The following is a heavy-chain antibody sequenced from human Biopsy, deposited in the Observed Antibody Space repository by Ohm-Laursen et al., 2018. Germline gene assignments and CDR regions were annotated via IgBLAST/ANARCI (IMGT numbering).Heavy chain of an antibody. V-gene: IGHV1-46*01. CDR2: INPSGSTT. D-gene: IGHD6-19*01. CDR1: GYSFTSYY. Sequence: GASVKVSCKASGYSFTSYYMHWVRQAPGQGLEWMGMINPSGSTTSYPQIFQGRVTMTRDTSKSTVYMKLSSLRSADTAVYFCARNTGWYGDLYYFDYWGQGTLVTVSS. CDR3: ARNTGWYGDLYYFDY. J-gene: IGHJ4*02.